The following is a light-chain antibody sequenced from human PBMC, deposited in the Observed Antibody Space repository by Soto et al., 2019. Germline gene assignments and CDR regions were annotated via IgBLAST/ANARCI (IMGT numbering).Light chain of an antibody. Sequence: DIQMTQSPSSLSTSVGDRVTITCRASQRINIYLNWYRQKPGKAPELLIYSASNLQSGVPSRFSGSGSGTDFTLTISSLQPEDSATYYGQQSFSTPAFGPGTRLEIK. V-gene: IGKV1-39*01. CDR2: SAS. CDR1: QRINIY. CDR3: QQSFSTPA. J-gene: IGKJ5*01.